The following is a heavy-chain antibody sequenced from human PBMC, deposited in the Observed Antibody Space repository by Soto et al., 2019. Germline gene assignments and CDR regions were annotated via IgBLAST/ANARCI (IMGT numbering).Heavy chain of an antibody. CDR1: GFTFSSYA. CDR3: ARTTYRSGWYGPVYY. Sequence: QVQLVESGGGVVQPGRSLRLSCAASGFTFSSYAMHWVRQAPGKGLEWVAVISYDGSNKYYADSVKGRFTISRDNSKNTLYLQMNSLRAEDTAVYYCARTTYRSGWYGPVYYWGQGTLVTVSS. D-gene: IGHD6-19*01. J-gene: IGHJ4*02. CDR2: ISYDGSNK. V-gene: IGHV3-30-3*01.